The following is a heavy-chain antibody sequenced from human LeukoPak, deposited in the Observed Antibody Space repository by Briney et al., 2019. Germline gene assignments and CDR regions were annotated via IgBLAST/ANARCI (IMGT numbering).Heavy chain of an antibody. Sequence: GASVKVSCKASGYTFTSYGISRVRQAAGQGLEWMGWMNPNSGDTGYVEKFQGRVTMTRDTSMNTAYMELSSLRSEDTAVYYCTRSGFGGGVHFDYWGQGTPVTVSS. CDR3: TRSGFGGGVHFDY. CDR2: MNPNSGDT. J-gene: IGHJ4*02. V-gene: IGHV1-8*02. CDR1: GYTFTSYG. D-gene: IGHD3-16*01.